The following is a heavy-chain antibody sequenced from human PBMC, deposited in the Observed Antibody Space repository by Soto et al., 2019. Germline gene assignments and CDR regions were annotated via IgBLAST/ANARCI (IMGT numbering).Heavy chain of an antibody. V-gene: IGHV3-21*04. Sequence: PGGSLRLSCAASGFTFSSYSMNWVRQAPGKGLEWVSSISSSSSYIYYADSVKGRFTISRDNAKNSLYLQMNSLRAEDTAVYYCARDRGGSHSDHFDFWGQGTLVTVSS. J-gene: IGHJ4*02. CDR1: GFTFSSYS. CDR2: ISSSSSYI. D-gene: IGHD1-26*01. CDR3: ARDRGGSHSDHFDF.